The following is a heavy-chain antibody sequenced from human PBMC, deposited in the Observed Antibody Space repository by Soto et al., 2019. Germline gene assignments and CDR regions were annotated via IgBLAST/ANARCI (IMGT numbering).Heavy chain of an antibody. CDR3: ARGYSSSWYYGLDY. D-gene: IGHD6-13*01. CDR1: GGSVSSGSYY. Sequence: ASETLSLTCTVSGGSVSSGSYYWSWIRQPPGKGLEWIGYIYYSGSTNYNPSLKSRVTISVDTSKNQFSLKLSSVTAADTAVYYCARGYSSSWYYGLDYWGQGTLVTVSS. J-gene: IGHJ4*02. CDR2: IYYSGST. V-gene: IGHV4-61*01.